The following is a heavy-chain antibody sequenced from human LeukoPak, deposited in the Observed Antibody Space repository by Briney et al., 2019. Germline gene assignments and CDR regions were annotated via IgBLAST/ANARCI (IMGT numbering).Heavy chain of an antibody. D-gene: IGHD1-26*01. CDR2: IWYDGSNK. CDR3: ASTMGATRSLDY. Sequence: GGSLRLSCAASGFTFSSYGMHWVRQAPGKGLEWVAVIWYDGSNKYYADSVKGRFTISRDSSKNTLYLQMNSLRAEDTAVYYCASTMGATRSLDYWGQGTLVTVSS. CDR1: GFTFSSYG. J-gene: IGHJ4*02. V-gene: IGHV3-33*01.